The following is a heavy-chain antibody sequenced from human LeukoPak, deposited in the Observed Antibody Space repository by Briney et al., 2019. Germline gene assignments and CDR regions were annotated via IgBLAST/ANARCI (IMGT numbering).Heavy chain of an antibody. J-gene: IGHJ4*02. D-gene: IGHD1-7*01. CDR1: GFTFSDYA. Sequence: GGSLRLSCAASGFTFSDYAMHWVRQAPGKGLEWVAVISKDGSDKYYPGSVRGRFTISRDNSKNTIYLQMDSLRAEDTAIYYCARDYWWNYDYWGRGTVVTVSS. CDR2: ISKDGSDK. V-gene: IGHV3-30-3*01. CDR3: ARDYWWNYDY.